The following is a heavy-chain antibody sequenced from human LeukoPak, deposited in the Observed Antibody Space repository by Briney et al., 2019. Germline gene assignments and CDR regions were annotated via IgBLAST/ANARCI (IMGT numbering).Heavy chain of an antibody. CDR1: GFNISTNK. J-gene: IGHJ6*03. Sequence: PGGSLRLSCAASGFNISTNKMNWVRQAPGKGLEWVSDIFGGDTYYADSVKGRFTISRDASKNTLDLQMTSVRPEDTAVYYCAREEVAEVATLTFNWVAPYYSHSMDAWGKGTTVTVSS. D-gene: IGHD5-24*01. V-gene: IGHV3-66*02. CDR3: AREEVAEVATLTFNWVAPYYSHSMDA. CDR2: IFGGDT.